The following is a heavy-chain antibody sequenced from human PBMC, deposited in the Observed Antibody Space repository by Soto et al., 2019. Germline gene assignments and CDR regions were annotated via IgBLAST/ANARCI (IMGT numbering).Heavy chain of an antibody. J-gene: IGHJ4*02. V-gene: IGHV1-2*04. Sequence: ASVKVSCKTSGYSFTDYKLHWVRQAPGQGLEWMGWVDPNGGGSNSAQKFQGSVTMTWDTSITTAYLDLTRLTTNDTATYFCATWVDYGDFEGFDGRGQRTVVTGSS. CDR1: GYSFTDYK. CDR2: VDPNGGGS. CDR3: ATWVDYGDFEGFDG. D-gene: IGHD4-17*01.